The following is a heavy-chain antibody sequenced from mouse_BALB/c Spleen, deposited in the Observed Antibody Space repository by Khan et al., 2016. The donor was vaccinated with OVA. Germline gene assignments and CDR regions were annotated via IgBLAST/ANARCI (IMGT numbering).Heavy chain of an antibody. J-gene: IGHJ2*01. Sequence: VQLQQSGPELVRPGASVKISCKASGYSFTGYFLNWVMQSHGKSLEWIGRINPHIGETFYNQRFKDKATLNVDESSSTAYMELRSLASEDSAVYACTSIYRSDFDYWGQGTTLTVSS. CDR3: TSIYRSDFDY. CDR1: GYSFTGYF. V-gene: IGHV1-20*02. D-gene: IGHD1-1*01. CDR2: INPHIGET.